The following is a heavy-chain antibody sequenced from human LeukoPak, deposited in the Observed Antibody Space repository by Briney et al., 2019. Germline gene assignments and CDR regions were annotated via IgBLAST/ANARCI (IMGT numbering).Heavy chain of an antibody. Sequence: ASVKVSCKASGYTFTGYYMHWVRQAPGQGLEWMGWINPNSGGTNYAQKFQGRVTMTRDTSISTAYMELSRLRSDDTAVYYCAREAQDIVVVPAAHPVDYWGQGTLVTVSS. CDR3: AREAQDIVVVPAAHPVDY. CDR1: GYTFTGYY. CDR2: INPNSGGT. J-gene: IGHJ4*02. D-gene: IGHD2-2*01. V-gene: IGHV1-2*02.